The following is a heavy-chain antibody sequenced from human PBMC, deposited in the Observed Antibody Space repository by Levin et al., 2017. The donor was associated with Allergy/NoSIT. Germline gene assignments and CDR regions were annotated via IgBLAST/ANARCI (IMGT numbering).Heavy chain of an antibody. D-gene: IGHD2-15*01. CDR1: GFTVSDNY. CDR2: IYAGGRT. J-gene: IGHJ5*02. CDR3: VRDLKSEGSWTRFET. V-gene: IGHV3-53*01. Sequence: PGGSLRLSCAASGFTVSDNYMSWVRQAPGKGLEWVSVIYAGGRTEYADSVKGRFTISRDNSKNTLYLQMNSLRAEDTAVYYCVRDLKSEGSWTRFETRGKGTLVTVSS.